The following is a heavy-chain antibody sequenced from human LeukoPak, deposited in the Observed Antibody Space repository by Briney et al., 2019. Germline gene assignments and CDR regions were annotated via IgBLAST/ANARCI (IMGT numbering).Heavy chain of an antibody. J-gene: IGHJ4*02. D-gene: IGHD5-24*01. Sequence: SETLSLTCTVSGGSISSGGYYWSWIRQPPGKGLEWIGYIYHSGSTYYNPSLKSRVTISVDRSKNQFSLKLSSVTAADTAVYYCARTNVEMATTFDYWGQGTLVTVSS. V-gene: IGHV4-30-2*01. CDR1: GGSISSGGYY. CDR2: IYHSGST. CDR3: ARTNVEMATTFDY.